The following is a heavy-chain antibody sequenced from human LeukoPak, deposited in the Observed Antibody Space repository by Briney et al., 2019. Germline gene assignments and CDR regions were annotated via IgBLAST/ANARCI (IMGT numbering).Heavy chain of an antibody. J-gene: IGHJ3*02. V-gene: IGHV5-51*01. Sequence: GESLKISCKGSGYSFATYWIAWVRQMPGEGLEWLGIIHPGDPNTRYSPSFQGQVTISADKSISTAYLQWSSLKASDTAMYYCARLVITFGGVIPQVFDIWGQGTMVTVSS. D-gene: IGHD3-16*02. CDR1: GYSFATYW. CDR2: IHPGDPNT. CDR3: ARLVITFGGVIPQVFDI.